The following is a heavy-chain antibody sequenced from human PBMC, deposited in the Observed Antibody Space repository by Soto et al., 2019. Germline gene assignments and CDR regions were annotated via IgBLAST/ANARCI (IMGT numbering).Heavy chain of an antibody. Sequence: GDSVKVSCKASGGTFSSYAISWVLQAPGQGLEWMGGIIPIFGTANYAQKFQGRVTITADKSTSTAYMELSSLRSEDMAVYYCAREAAAGNFDYWGQGTLVTVSS. CDR2: IIPIFGTA. J-gene: IGHJ4*02. CDR1: GGTFSSYA. D-gene: IGHD6-13*01. CDR3: AREAAAGNFDY. V-gene: IGHV1-69*06.